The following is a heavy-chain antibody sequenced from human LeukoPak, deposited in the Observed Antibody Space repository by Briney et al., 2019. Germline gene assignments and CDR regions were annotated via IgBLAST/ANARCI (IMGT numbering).Heavy chain of an antibody. CDR3: ARHYYDRSDSYSFDY. V-gene: IGHV4-59*08. CDR1: GGSISGYY. Sequence: SETLSLTCTVSGGSISGYYWSWIRQPPGKGLEWIGYIFSSGSTNYNPSLKGRVSISEDTSVNQFSLKLSSVTAADTAVYYCARHYYDRSDSYSFDYWGQGTLVTVSS. J-gene: IGHJ4*02. D-gene: IGHD3-22*01. CDR2: IFSSGST.